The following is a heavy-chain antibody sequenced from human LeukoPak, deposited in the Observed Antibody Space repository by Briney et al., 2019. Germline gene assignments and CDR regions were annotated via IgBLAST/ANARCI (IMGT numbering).Heavy chain of an antibody. D-gene: IGHD5-18*01. CDR1: GGTFSSYA. Sequence: GASVKVSCKASGGTFSSYAISWVRQAPGQGLEWMGGIIPIFGTANYAQKFQGRVTITADKSTSTAYMELSSLRSEDTAVYYCARETGYAYGRAPLDYWGQGTLVTVSS. V-gene: IGHV1-69*06. CDR2: IIPIFGTA. J-gene: IGHJ4*02. CDR3: ARETGYAYGRAPLDY.